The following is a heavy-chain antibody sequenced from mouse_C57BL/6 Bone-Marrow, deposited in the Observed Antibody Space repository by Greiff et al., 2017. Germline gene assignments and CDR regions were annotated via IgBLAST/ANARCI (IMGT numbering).Heavy chain of an antibody. CDR1: GYTFTSYW. CDR2: INPSTGYT. V-gene: IGHV1-7*01. CDR3: ASYYGSSDAMDY. J-gene: IGHJ4*01. Sequence: QVQLQQSGAELAKPGASVKMSCKASGYTFTSYWMHWVKQRPGQGLEWIGYINPSTGYTEYNQKFKDKATLPADKSSSTAYMQLSRLTSEDAAVYYCASYYGSSDAMDYWGQGTSVTVSS. D-gene: IGHD1-1*01.